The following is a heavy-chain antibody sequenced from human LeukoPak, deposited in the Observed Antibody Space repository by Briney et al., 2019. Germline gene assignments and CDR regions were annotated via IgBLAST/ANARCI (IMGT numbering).Heavy chain of an antibody. CDR1: GFTFSSYA. CDR3: AKPRPARIAAANYYFDY. Sequence: PGGSLRLSCAASGFTFSSYAMSWVRQAPGKGLEWVSAISGSGGSTYYADSVKGRFTISRDNSENTLYLQMNSLRAEDTAVYYCAKPRPARIAAANYYFDYWGQGTLVTVSS. V-gene: IGHV3-23*01. D-gene: IGHD6-13*01. J-gene: IGHJ4*02. CDR2: ISGSGGST.